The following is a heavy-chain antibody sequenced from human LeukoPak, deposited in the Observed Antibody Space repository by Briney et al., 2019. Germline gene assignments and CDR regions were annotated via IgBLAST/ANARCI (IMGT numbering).Heavy chain of an antibody. V-gene: IGHV3-30*02. D-gene: IGHD2-15*01. CDR1: GFTFSSYG. CDR2: IRYDGSSK. CDR3: AKRIVVVVAATYY. Sequence: GGSLRLSCAASGFTFSSYGMHWVRQAPGKGLEGVAFIRYDGSSKYYADSVKGRFTISRDNSKNTLYLRMNSLRAEDTAIYYCAKRIVVVVAATYYWGQGTLVTVSS. J-gene: IGHJ4*02.